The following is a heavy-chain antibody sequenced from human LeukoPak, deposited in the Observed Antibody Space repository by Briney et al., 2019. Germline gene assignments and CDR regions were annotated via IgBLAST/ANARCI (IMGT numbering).Heavy chain of an antibody. CDR2: ISSSSSYI. CDR1: GFTFSSYS. D-gene: IGHD6-19*01. Sequence: PGGSLRLSCAASGFTFSSYSMNWVRQAPGKGLEWVSSISSSSSYIYYADSVKGRFTISRDNAKNSLYLQMNSLRAEDTAVYYCAKEDGGSSGWYYYFDYWGQGTLVTVSS. V-gene: IGHV3-21*01. CDR3: AKEDGGSSGWYYYFDY. J-gene: IGHJ4*02.